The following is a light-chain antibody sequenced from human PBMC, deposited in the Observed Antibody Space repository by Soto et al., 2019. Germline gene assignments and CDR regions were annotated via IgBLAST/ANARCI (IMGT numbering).Light chain of an antibody. V-gene: IGKV1-9*01. CDR2: AAS. CDR1: QGISRY. J-gene: IGKJ4*01. Sequence: IQLTQPPSSLSASVGDSVTITCRASQGISRYLSWYQQKPGRAPKLLISAASTLQSGVPARFSGSGSGTDFTISITSLQPEDFATYYCQQLNTYPVTFGGGTKVDI. CDR3: QQLNTYPVT.